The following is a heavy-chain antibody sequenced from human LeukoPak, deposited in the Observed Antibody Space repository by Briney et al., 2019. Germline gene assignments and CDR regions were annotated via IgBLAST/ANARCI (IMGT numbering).Heavy chain of an antibody. D-gene: IGHD6-19*01. J-gene: IGHJ4*02. CDR1: GGSISSYY. Sequence: SETLSLTCTVSGGSISSYYWSWIRQPPGKGLEWIGYIYYSGSTNYNPSLKSRVTISVDTSKNQFSLKLSSVTAADTAVYYCARSLGLVLDYWGQGTLVTVSS. CDR2: IYYSGST. CDR3: ARSLGLVLDY. V-gene: IGHV4-59*08.